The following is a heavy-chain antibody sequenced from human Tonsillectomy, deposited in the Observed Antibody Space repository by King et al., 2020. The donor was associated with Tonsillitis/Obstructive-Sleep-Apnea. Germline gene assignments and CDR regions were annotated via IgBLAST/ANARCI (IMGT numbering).Heavy chain of an antibody. CDR1: GFTFTSYA. D-gene: IGHD3-10*01. CDR3: ARGITVVRGVRVYYGMDV. J-gene: IGHJ6*02. CDR2: ISYDGSNK. Sequence: VQLVQSGGGVVQPGRSLRLSCAASGFTFTSYAMHWVRQAPGKGLEWVAVISYDGSNKYNADSVKGRFTISRDNSKNTLCLQMNSLRAEDTAVYYCARGITVVRGVRVYYGMDVWGQGTTVTVSS. V-gene: IGHV3-30*04.